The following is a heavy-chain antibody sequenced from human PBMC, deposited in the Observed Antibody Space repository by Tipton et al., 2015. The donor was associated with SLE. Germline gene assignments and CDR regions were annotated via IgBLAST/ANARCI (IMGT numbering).Heavy chain of an antibody. D-gene: IGHD2-21*02. J-gene: IGHJ4*02. CDR3: ARLGGDHFDY. V-gene: IGHV3-7*01. Sequence: SLRLSCAASGFTLSNYWMSWVRQAPGKGLEWVANIKQDGSEKYYVDSVEGRFTISRDNAKNSLYLQMNSLRAEDTAVYYCARLGGDHFDYWGQGTLVTVSS. CDR2: IKQDGSEK. CDR1: GFTLSNYW.